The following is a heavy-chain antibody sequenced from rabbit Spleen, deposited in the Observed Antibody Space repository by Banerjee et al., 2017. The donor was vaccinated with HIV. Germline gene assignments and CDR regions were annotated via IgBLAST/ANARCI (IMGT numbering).Heavy chain of an antibody. V-gene: IGHV1S45*01. CDR2: IDTGSSGFT. CDR1: GVSFSGNSY. Sequence: EQLGESGGGLVKPEGSLTLTCIASGVSFSGNSYMCWVRQAPGKGLEWIACIDTGSSGFTYFASWAKGRFTISKTSSTTVTLQMTSLTAADTATYFCARDTSSSFSSYGMDLWGPGTLVTVS. CDR3: ARDTSSSFSSYGMDL. J-gene: IGHJ6*01. D-gene: IGHD1-1*01.